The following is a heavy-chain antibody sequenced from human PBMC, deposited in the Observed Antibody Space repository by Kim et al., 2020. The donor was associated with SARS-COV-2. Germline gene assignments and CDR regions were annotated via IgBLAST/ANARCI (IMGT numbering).Heavy chain of an antibody. V-gene: IGHV3-15*01. CDR3: TTDRRFLEWLLSVRYFDL. Sequence: GSLRLSCAASGFTFSNAWMSWVRQAPGKGLEWVGRIKSKTDGGTTDYAAPVKGRFTISRDNSKNTLYLQMNSLKTEDTAVYYCTTDRRFLEWLLSVRYFDLWGRGTLVTVSS. J-gene: IGHJ2*01. CDR1: GFTFSNAW. D-gene: IGHD3-3*01. CDR2: IKSKTDGGTT.